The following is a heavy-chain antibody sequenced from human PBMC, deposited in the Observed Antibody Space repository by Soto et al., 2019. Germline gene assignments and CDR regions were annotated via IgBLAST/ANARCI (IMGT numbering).Heavy chain of an antibody. J-gene: IGHJ6*02. CDR1: GGTFSSYA. CDR2: IIPIFGTA. V-gene: IGHV1-69*13. D-gene: IGHD3-3*01. Sequence: GASVKVSCKASGGTFSSYAISWVRQAPGQGLEWMGGIIPIFGTANYAQKFQGRVTITADESTSTAYMELSSLGSEDTAVYYCARPLGGYYNYYYYYGMDVWGQGTTVTVSS. CDR3: ARPLGGYYNYYYYYGMDV.